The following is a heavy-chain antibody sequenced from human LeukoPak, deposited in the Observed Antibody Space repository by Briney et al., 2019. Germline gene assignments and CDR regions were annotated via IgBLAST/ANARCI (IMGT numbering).Heavy chain of an antibody. V-gene: IGHV3-7*01. D-gene: IGHD1-1*01. CDR1: GFTFSSYG. CDR3: VRNWNLDS. Sequence: PGRSLRLSCAASGFTFSSYGMHWVRQAPGRGLEWVANIKPDGSEKNYADSMKGRFTISRDNAKNSLFLQMDSLTAEDTAVYYCVRNWNLDSWGQGTLVTVSS. CDR2: IKPDGSEK. J-gene: IGHJ4*02.